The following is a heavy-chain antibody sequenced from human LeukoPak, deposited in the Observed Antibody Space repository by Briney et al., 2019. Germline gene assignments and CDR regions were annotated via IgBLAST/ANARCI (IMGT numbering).Heavy chain of an antibody. D-gene: IGHD5-24*01. CDR2: I. Sequence: SETLSLTCTVSGGSISSYYWSWIRQPPGKGLEWIGYIYKPSLKSRVTISVDTSKNQFSLRLSSVTSADTAVYYCARESRREGYNPAYYYYYYMDVWGKGTTVTVSS. CDR3: ARESRREGYNPAYYYYYYMDV. CDR1: GGSISSYY. J-gene: IGHJ6*03. V-gene: IGHV4-59*01.